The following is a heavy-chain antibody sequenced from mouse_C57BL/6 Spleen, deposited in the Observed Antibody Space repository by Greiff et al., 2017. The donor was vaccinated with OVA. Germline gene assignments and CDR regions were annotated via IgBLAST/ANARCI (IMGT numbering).Heavy chain of an antibody. D-gene: IGHD1-1*01. Sequence: EVQLQQSGAELVRPGASVKLSCTASGFNIKDDYMHWVKQRPEQGLEWIGWIDPENGDTEYASKFQGKATITADTSSNTAYLQLSSLTSEDTAVYYCTTRTTVVATGYFDVWGTGTTVTVSS. CDR3: TTRTTVVATGYFDV. CDR1: GFNIKDDY. J-gene: IGHJ1*03. CDR2: IDPENGDT. V-gene: IGHV14-4*01.